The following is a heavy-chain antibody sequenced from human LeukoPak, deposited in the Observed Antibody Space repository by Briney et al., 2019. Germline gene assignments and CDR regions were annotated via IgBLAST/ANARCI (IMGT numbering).Heavy chain of an antibody. CDR1: GFTFTRYT. CDR2: ISKDGSNK. D-gene: IGHD2-2*01. CDR3: TTTNPAAKGY. Sequence: TGGSLRLSCEASGFTFTRYTMHWVRQAPGKGLEWVAVISKDGSNKYYADSVKGRFTISRDNSKNTLYLEMNSLKTEDTAVYYCTTTNPAAKGYWGQGTLVTVSS. V-gene: IGHV3-30-3*01. J-gene: IGHJ4*02.